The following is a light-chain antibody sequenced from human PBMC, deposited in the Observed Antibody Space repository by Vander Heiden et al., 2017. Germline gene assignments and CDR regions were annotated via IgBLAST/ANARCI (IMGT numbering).Light chain of an antibody. CDR1: SSNIGADYH. CDR3: QSYDRSLSGSV. J-gene: IGLJ3*02. Sequence: QSVLTQPPSVSGAPGQRVTISCTGSSSNIGADYHVHWYQQLPGTAPRLLIYANNYRPSGVPDRFSGSKSGTSASLAITGLQAEDEADYYCQSYDRSLSGSVFGGGTKLTVL. CDR2: ANN. V-gene: IGLV1-40*01.